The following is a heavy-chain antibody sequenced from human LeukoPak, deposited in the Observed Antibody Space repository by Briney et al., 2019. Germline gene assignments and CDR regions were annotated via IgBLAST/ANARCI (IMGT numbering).Heavy chain of an antibody. CDR3: TTDPGDYEIY. CDR1: GFTFSDYY. V-gene: IGHV3-15*01. J-gene: IGHJ4*02. D-gene: IGHD4-17*01. CDR2: IKSKTDGGTV. Sequence: GGSLRLSCAASGFTFSDYYMSWVRQAPGKGLEWVGRIKSKTDGGTVDYAPPVKGRFTISRDDFRNTLSLEMNSLKSEDTAVYYCTTDPGDYEIYWGQGTLVTVSS.